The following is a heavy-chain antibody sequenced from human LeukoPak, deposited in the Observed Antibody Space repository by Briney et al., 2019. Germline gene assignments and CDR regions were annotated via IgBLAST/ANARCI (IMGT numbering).Heavy chain of an antibody. D-gene: IGHD3-10*01. V-gene: IGHV3-23*01. CDR3: AKDGEYYGSGSYSDY. CDR1: GFTFSSYA. Sequence: PGGSLGLSCAGSGFTFSSYAMSWVRQAPGKGLEGVSAISGRGGSTYYADSVKGRFTISRDNSKNTLYLQMNSLRAEDTAVYYCAKDGEYYGSGSYSDYWGQGTLVTVSS. CDR2: ISGRGGST. J-gene: IGHJ4*02.